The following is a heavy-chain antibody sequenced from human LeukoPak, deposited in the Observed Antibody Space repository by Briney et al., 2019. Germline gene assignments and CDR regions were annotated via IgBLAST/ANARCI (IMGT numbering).Heavy chain of an antibody. J-gene: IGHJ6*03. Sequence: NLGESLKISCKGSGYSFTSYWIGGVRQMPGKGLEWMGIIYPGDSDTRYSPSFQGQVTISADKSISTAYLQWSSLKASDTAMYYCARYSGSYLITYYYYYYMDVWGKGTTVTVSS. CDR3: ARYSGSYLITYYYYYYMDV. CDR1: GYSFTSYW. CDR2: IYPGDSDT. V-gene: IGHV5-51*01. D-gene: IGHD1-26*01.